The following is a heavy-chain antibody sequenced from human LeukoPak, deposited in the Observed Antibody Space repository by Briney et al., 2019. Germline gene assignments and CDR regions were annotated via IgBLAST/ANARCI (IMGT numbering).Heavy chain of an antibody. CDR1: GPSFSSYN. Sequence: GGSLRLSCVASGPSFSSYNMYWVRQAPGKGPEWVAYITASDTTKYYADSVKGRFAISRDNVKKSLFLQMNSLRAEDTAVYYCVAASAFSGSWRSWGQGTVVTVSS. V-gene: IGHV3-48*01. CDR3: VAASAFSGSWRS. CDR2: ITASDTTK. J-gene: IGHJ5*02. D-gene: IGHD6-13*01.